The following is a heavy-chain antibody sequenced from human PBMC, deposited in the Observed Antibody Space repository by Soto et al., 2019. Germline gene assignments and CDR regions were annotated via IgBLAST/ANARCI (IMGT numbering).Heavy chain of an antibody. Sequence: PSETLSLTCAVSGGSISSGGYSWSWIRQPPGKGLEWIGYIYHSGSTYYNPSLKSRVTISVARSKNPFSLKLSSVTAADTAVYYCARGSTGYSNSWYRYWGQGTLVTVSS. CDR1: GGSISSGGYS. CDR3: ARGSTGYSNSWYRY. D-gene: IGHD6-13*01. V-gene: IGHV4-30-2*01. CDR2: IYHSGST. J-gene: IGHJ4*02.